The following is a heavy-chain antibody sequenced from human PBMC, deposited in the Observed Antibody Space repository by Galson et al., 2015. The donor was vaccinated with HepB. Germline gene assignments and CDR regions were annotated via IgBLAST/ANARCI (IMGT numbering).Heavy chain of an antibody. Sequence: TLSLTCTVSGGSISSSSYYWGWIRQPPGKGLEWIGSIYYSGSTYYDPSLKSRVTISVDTSKNQFSLKLSSVTAADTAVYYCASPQVGARYFQHWGQGTLVTVSS. J-gene: IGHJ1*01. V-gene: IGHV4-39*01. D-gene: IGHD1-26*01. CDR2: IYYSGST. CDR1: GGSISSSSYY. CDR3: ASPQVGARYFQH.